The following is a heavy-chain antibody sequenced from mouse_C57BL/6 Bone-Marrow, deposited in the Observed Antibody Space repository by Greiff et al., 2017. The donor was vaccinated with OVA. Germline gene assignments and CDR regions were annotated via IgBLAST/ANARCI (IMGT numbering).Heavy chain of an antibody. V-gene: IGHV1-26*01. D-gene: IGHD6-1*01. CDR1: GYTFTDYY. J-gene: IGHJ2*01. CDR2: INPNNGGT. CDR3: ARRLTCYSLDY. Sequence: EVQLQQSGPELVKPGASVKISCKASGYTFTDYYMNWVKQSHGKSLEWIGDINPNNGGTSYNQKFKGKATLTVDKSSSTAYMELRSLTSEDSAVYDCARRLTCYSLDYWGQGTTLTVSS.